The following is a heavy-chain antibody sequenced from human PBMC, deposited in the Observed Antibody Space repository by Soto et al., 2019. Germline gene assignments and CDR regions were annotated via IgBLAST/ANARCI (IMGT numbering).Heavy chain of an antibody. Sequence: GSLRLSCAASGFTFSSYWMHWVRQAPGKGLVWVSRINSDGSSTSYADSVKGRFTISRDNAKNTLYLQMNSLRAEDTAVYYCARDKEGGSYGYWVDYWGQGTLVTVSS. D-gene: IGHD5-18*01. J-gene: IGHJ4*02. CDR2: INSDGSST. CDR3: ARDKEGGSYGYWVDY. V-gene: IGHV3-74*01. CDR1: GFTFSSYW.